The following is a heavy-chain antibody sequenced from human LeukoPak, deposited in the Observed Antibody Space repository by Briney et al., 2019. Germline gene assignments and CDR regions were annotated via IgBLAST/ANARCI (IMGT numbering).Heavy chain of an antibody. CDR3: ARGFRLSAIEDWFDP. Sequence: ASVKVSCKASGYTFTAYYVHWVRQAPGQGLEWMGWITPNSGGTKYAQKFQGRVTMTRDTSISTAFMELSGLRSDDTAVYYCARGFRLSAIEDWFDPWGQGTLVTVSS. V-gene: IGHV1-2*02. J-gene: IGHJ5*02. CDR1: GYTFTAYY. D-gene: IGHD2-2*02. CDR2: ITPNSGGT.